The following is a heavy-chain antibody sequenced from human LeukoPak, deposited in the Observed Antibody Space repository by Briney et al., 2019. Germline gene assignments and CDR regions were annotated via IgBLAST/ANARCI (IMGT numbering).Heavy chain of an antibody. Sequence: GGSLRLSCAASEFTFSSFAMSWVRQAPGKGLEWLSAISGSGGTTYYADSVKGRFTISRDNSKNTLYLQMNSLRAEDTAVYYCATQTTVTRLSAKYFQHWGQGTLVTVSS. D-gene: IGHD4-17*01. CDR1: EFTFSSFA. CDR2: ISGSGGTT. J-gene: IGHJ1*01. CDR3: ATQTTVTRLSAKYFQH. V-gene: IGHV3-23*01.